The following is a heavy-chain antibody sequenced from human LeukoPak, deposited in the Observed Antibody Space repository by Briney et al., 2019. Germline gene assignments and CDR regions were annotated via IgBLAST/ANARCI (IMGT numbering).Heavy chain of an antibody. Sequence: GGSLRLSCAASGFTFSTYSMNWVRQAPGKGLEWVSYISTSSGTMYYADSVKGRFTISRDNAQNSLYLQMNRLTAEDTAVYYCAREGSAADDFDYWGQGTLVTVSS. CDR1: GFTFSTYS. CDR3: AREGSAADDFDY. J-gene: IGHJ4*02. D-gene: IGHD2-2*01. V-gene: IGHV3-48*04. CDR2: ISTSSGTM.